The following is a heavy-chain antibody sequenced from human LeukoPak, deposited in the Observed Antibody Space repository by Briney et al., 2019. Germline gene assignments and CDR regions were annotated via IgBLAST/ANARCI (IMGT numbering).Heavy chain of an antibody. CDR2: IGSANSNI. J-gene: IGHJ4*02. Sequence: PGGSLTLSCAASGFTFSSYSMNWVRQAPGKGLEWVSSIGSANSNIYYADSLKGRFTISRDNAKNSLYLQMNSLRAEDTAVYYCAGASGGNRPFDYWGQGTLVTVSS. CDR1: GFTFSSYS. D-gene: IGHD1-14*01. CDR3: AGASGGNRPFDY. V-gene: IGHV3-21*01.